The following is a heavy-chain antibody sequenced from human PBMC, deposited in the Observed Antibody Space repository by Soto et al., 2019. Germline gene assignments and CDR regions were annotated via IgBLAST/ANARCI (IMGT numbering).Heavy chain of an antibody. CDR2: ISANNGYT. V-gene: IGHV1-18*01. CDR3: ARDLGDKTLGY. D-gene: IGHD4-17*01. J-gene: IGHJ4*02. Sequence: ASVKVSCKASGYTFTSYGISWVRQAPGQGLEWMGWISANNGYTNYAQKFQGRATITADKSTSTAYMELSSLRSEDTAVYYCARDLGDKTLGYWGQRTLVTVSS. CDR1: GYTFTSYG.